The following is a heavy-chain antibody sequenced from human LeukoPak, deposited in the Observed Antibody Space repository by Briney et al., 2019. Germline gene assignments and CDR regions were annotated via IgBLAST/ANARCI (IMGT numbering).Heavy chain of an antibody. Sequence: WGSLRLSCAASGFTFSSYSINWVRQAPGKGLEWVSSISSSSSYIYYADSVKGRFTISRDNAKNSLYLQMNSLRAEDTAVYYCARDLVTGYSSSGGGYWGQGTLVTVSS. CDR2: ISSSSSYI. CDR3: ARDLVTGYSSSGGGY. D-gene: IGHD6-13*01. J-gene: IGHJ4*02. CDR1: GFTFSSYS. V-gene: IGHV3-21*01.